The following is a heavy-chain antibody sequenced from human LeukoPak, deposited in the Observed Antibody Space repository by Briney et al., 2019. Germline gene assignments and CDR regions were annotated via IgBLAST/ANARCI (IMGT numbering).Heavy chain of an antibody. CDR1: GFTFSTYW. CDR3: ARSRYCSGGHCYSDY. J-gene: IGHJ4*02. CDR2: IKPDGGET. V-gene: IGHV3-7*01. Sequence: GGSLRLSCAASGFTFSTYWMSWFRQAPGKGLEWVANIKPDGGETYYVDSLKGRFTISRDNAKNSLHLQMNSLRVEDTAVYYCARSRYCSGGHCYSDYWGQGTLVIVSS. D-gene: IGHD2-15*01.